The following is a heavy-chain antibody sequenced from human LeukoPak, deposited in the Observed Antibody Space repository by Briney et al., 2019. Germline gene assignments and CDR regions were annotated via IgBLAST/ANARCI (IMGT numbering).Heavy chain of an antibody. CDR2: ITGTGGR. J-gene: IGHJ4*02. D-gene: IGHD2-15*01. CDR1: GFTLTNHG. Sequence: GGSLRLSCAVSGFTLTNHGVSWVRQAPGKGLEWVSIITGTGGRYYGDSVKGRFILSRDNSKNTVYMQMSSLRAEDTATYYCAKDYCRDGNCPFPFLDSWGREPWSPPPQ. CDR3: AKDYCRDGNCPFPFLDS. V-gene: IGHV3-23*01.